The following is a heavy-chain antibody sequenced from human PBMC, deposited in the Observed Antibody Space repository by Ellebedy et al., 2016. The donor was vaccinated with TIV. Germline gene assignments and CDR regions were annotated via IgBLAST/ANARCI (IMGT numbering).Heavy chain of an antibody. D-gene: IGHD3-10*01. CDR2: IYYSGST. V-gene: IGHV4-31*03. CDR1: GGSISSGGYY. Sequence: SETLSLXXTVSGGSISSGGYYWSWIRQHPGKGLEWIGYIYYSGSTYYNPSLKSRVTISVDTSKNQFSLKLSSVTAADTAVYYCARGGGVLWFGEYRPMDVWGQGTTVTVSS. J-gene: IGHJ6*02. CDR3: ARGGGVLWFGEYRPMDV.